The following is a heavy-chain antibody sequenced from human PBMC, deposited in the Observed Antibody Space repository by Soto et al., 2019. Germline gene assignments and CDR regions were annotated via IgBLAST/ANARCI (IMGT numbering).Heavy chain of an antibody. CDR3: AKDGSGSNDY. Sequence: QVQLVESGGGVVQPGRSLRLSCAASGFTFSSYGMHWVRQAPGKGLEWVAVISYDGSNKYYADSVKGRFTISRDNSKNMLYLQMNSLRAEDTAVYYCAKDGSGSNDYWGQGTLVTVSS. D-gene: IGHD2-15*01. J-gene: IGHJ4*02. CDR2: ISYDGSNK. CDR1: GFTFSSYG. V-gene: IGHV3-30*18.